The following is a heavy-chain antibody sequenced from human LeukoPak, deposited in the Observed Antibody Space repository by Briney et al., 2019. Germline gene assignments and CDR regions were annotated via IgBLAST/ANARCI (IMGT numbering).Heavy chain of an antibody. CDR2: ISSSGSTI. D-gene: IGHD6-6*01. J-gene: IGHJ3*02. V-gene: IGHV3-11*04. CDR1: GFTFSDYY. CDR3: ARDLGPHRSSPNSGAFDI. Sequence: GGSLRLSCAASGFTFSDYYMSWIRQAPGKGLEWVSYISSSGSTIYYADSVKGRFTISRDNAKNSLYLQMNSLRAEDTAVYYCARDLGPHRSSPNSGAFDIWGQGTMVTVSS.